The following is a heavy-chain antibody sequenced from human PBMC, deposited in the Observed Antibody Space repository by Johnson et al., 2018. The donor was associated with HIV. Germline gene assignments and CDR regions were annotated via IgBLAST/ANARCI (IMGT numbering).Heavy chain of an antibody. Sequence: EVQLVESGGGLVQPGGSLRLSCAASGFTFGSYAMHWVRQAPGKGLEYVSAINDNGGTTYYANSVKGRFTISRDNSKNTLYLQMKSLRAEDTAVYYCAKESKWESRTPHAFDIWGQGTMVTVSS. CDR2: INDNGGTT. CDR1: GFTFGSYA. CDR3: AKESKWESRTPHAFDI. D-gene: IGHD1-26*01. V-gene: IGHV3-64*01. J-gene: IGHJ3*02.